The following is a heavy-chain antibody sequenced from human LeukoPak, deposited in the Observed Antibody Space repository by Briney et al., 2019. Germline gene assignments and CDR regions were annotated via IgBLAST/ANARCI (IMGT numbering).Heavy chain of an antibody. Sequence: SATLSLTCAVSGGPISISHWWSWVHQPPGKGLEWSREIYHSGSANYSPSLKSRVTLSVDKSKNQFSLKLSSVTAADTAVYYCARGTGYSSGCPDYWGQGTLVTVSS. CDR2: IYHSGSA. V-gene: IGHV4-4*02. D-gene: IGHD6-19*01. J-gene: IGHJ4*02. CDR3: ARGTGYSSGCPDY. CDR1: GGPISISHW.